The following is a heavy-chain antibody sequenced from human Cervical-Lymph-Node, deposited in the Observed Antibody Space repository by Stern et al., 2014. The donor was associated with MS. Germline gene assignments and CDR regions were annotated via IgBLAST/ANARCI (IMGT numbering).Heavy chain of an antibody. J-gene: IGHJ6*02. CDR1: GGIFSSFA. Sequence: QDQLVQSGAEVKKPGSSVRVSCKASGGIFSSFAISWVRQAPGQGLEWMGGIIPMFGTANYAQKFQGRVTITADDSTNTAYMEVSSLRSEDTAVYYCASSVGELTPEAVWGQGTTVTVFS. CDR3: ASSVGELTPEAV. D-gene: IGHD3-10*01. V-gene: IGHV1-69*12. CDR2: IIPMFGTA.